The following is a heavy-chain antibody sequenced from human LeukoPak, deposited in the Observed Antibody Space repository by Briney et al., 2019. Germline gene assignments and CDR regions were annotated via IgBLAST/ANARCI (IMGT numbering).Heavy chain of an antibody. CDR3: AREDYYGSGSYVSNDAFDI. D-gene: IGHD3-10*01. V-gene: IGHV4-59*12. J-gene: IGHJ3*02. Sequence: SETLSLTCTVSGGSISSYYWSWIRQPPGKGLEWIGYIYDSGSTNYNPSLKSRVTISVDTSKNQFSLKLSSVTAADTAVYYCAREDYYGSGSYVSNDAFDIWGQGTMVTVSS. CDR2: IYDSGST. CDR1: GGSISSYY.